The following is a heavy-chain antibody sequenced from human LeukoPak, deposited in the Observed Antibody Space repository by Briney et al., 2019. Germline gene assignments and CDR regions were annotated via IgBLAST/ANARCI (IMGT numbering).Heavy chain of an antibody. CDR1: GFTFSSYA. V-gene: IGHV3-23*01. D-gene: IGHD2-21*01. Sequence: GGSLRLSCAASGFTFSSYAMSWVRQAPGKGLEWVSAISGSGGSTYYADSVKGRFTISRDNSKNTLYLQMNSLRAEDTAVYYCAKDQVVVIAIRIYFQHWGQGTLVTVSS. CDR2: ISGSGGST. J-gene: IGHJ1*01. CDR3: AKDQVVVIAIRIYFQH.